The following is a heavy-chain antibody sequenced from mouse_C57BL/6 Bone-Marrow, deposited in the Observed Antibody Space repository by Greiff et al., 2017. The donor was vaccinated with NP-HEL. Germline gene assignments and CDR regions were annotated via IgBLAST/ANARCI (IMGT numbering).Heavy chain of an antibody. Sequence: QVTLKVSGPELVKPGASVKISCKASGYAFSSSWMNWVKQRPGKGLEWIGRIYPGDGDTNYNGKFKGKATLTADKSSSTAYMQLSSLTSEDSAVYFCARSDTTVVPYWYFDVWGTGTTVTVSS. J-gene: IGHJ1*03. D-gene: IGHD1-1*01. CDR2: IYPGDGDT. CDR3: ARSDTTVVPYWYFDV. CDR1: GYAFSSSW. V-gene: IGHV1-82*01.